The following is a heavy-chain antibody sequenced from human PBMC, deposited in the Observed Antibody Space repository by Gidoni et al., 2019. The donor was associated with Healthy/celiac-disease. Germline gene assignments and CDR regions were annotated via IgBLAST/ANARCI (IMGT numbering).Heavy chain of an antibody. Sequence: EVQLVESGGGLVQPGGSLRLSCAASGFTFSSYWMHWVRQAPGKGLVWVSRINSDGSSTSYADSVKGRFTISRDNAKNTLYLQMNSLRAEDTAVYYCARDNRYCSSTSCYAFDIWGQGTMVTVSS. CDR3: ARDNRYCSSTSCYAFDI. D-gene: IGHD2-2*01. CDR2: INSDGSST. CDR1: GFTFSSYW. J-gene: IGHJ3*02. V-gene: IGHV3-74*01.